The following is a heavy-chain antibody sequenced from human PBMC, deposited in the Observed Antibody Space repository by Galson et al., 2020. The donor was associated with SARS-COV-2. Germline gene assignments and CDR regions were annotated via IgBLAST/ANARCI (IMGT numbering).Heavy chain of an antibody. CDR2: INHSGST. CDR3: ATEAREGYMDV. Sequence: SETLSLTCAVYGGSFSGYYWSWIRQPPGKGLEWIGEINHSGSTNYNPSLKSRVTISVDTSKNQFSLKLSSVTAADTAVYYCATEAREGYMDVWGKGTTVTVSS. J-gene: IGHJ6*03. V-gene: IGHV4-34*01. CDR1: GGSFSGYY.